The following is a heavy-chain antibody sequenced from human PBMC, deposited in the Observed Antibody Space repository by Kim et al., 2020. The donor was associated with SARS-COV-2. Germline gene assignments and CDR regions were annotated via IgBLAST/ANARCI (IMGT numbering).Heavy chain of an antibody. Sequence: GGSLRLSCAASGFTFSNYSMNWVRQAPGKGLEWISYITSSSNTVFYADSVRGRFIISRDNAKNSLFLQMNSLRDEDTAVYYCATAGSGEWLLWTFDSWGQGTPVTVSS. J-gene: IGHJ4*02. D-gene: IGHD3-3*01. V-gene: IGHV3-48*02. CDR3: ATAGSGEWLLWTFDS. CDR2: ITSSSNTV. CDR1: GFTFSNYS.